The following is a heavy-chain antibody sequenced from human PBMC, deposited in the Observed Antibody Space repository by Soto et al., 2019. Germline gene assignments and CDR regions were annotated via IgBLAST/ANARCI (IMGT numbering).Heavy chain of an antibody. CDR2: IYYSEST. D-gene: IGHD3-10*01. J-gene: IGHJ5*02. CDR3: ARGGWFGELSTNWFDP. CDR1: GVSISSYY. V-gene: IGHV4-59*01. Sequence: PSETLSLTCTVSGVSISSYYWSWIRQPPGKGLEWIGYIYYSESTNYNPSLKSRVIISVDTSKNQFSLRLSSVTAADTAVYYCARGGWFGELSTNWFDPWAQGTLVTVSP.